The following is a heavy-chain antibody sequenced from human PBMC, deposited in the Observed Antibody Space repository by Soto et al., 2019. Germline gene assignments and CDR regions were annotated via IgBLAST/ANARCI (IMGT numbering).Heavy chain of an antibody. D-gene: IGHD2-21*01. CDR3: ARLRIATNNYKWFDP. J-gene: IGHJ5*02. CDR1: GFTFSSYA. CDR2: ISGSGGST. V-gene: IGHV3-23*01. Sequence: GGSLRLSCAASGFTFSSYAMSWVRQAPGKGLEWVSAISGSGGSTYYADSVKGRFTISRDNSKNTLYLQMNSLRAADTAVYYCARLRIATNNYKWFDPWGQGTLVTLSS.